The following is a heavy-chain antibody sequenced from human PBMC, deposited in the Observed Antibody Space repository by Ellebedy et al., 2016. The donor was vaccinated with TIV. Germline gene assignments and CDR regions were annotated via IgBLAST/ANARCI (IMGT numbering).Heavy chain of an antibody. CDR3: ASDGSYGDYRSPTHAFVM. CDR1: TFSFRSYW. J-gene: IGHJ3*02. CDR2: INQDGSDK. D-gene: IGHD4-17*01. Sequence: GGSLRLSCAASTFSFRSYWMTWVRQPPGKGLEWVANINQDGSDKYYADSVRGRFTISRDNAKNSLYLQMNSLRAEDTSVYYCASDGSYGDYRSPTHAFVMWGQGTMVAVSS. V-gene: IGHV3-7*01.